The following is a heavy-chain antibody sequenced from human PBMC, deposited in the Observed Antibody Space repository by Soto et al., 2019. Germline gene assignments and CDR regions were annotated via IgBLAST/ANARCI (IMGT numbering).Heavy chain of an antibody. V-gene: IGHV3-23*01. Sequence: EVQLLESGGGLVKPGGSLRLSCAASGFAFGRYALSWVRQAPGKGLEWVSAMGGSVASKSYADSVKGRFTISRDDPKNTLFLEMNSLRTEDTAIYFCARDQISGWYDNWGQGTLVTVSS. D-gene: IGHD6-19*01. CDR3: ARDQISGWYDN. CDR2: MGGSVASK. J-gene: IGHJ5*02. CDR1: GFAFGRYA.